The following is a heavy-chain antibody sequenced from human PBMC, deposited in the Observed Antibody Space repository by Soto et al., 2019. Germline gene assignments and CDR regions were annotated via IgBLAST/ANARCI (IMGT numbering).Heavy chain of an antibody. CDR1: GDSINNGGYY. V-gene: IGHV4-31*03. D-gene: IGHD3-10*01. J-gene: IGHJ3*01. Sequence: QVQLQESGPGLVRPSQTPSLTCTVSGDSINNGGYYWSWIRQLPGTGLEWIGYIDYRGSNYFNPSLKSRLYISIDTANQQFSPRLTSVTAADTSVYYSAKGKVYGSGHDFDVWGQGTMVTVSS. CDR3: AKGKVYGSGHDFDV. CDR2: IDYRGSN.